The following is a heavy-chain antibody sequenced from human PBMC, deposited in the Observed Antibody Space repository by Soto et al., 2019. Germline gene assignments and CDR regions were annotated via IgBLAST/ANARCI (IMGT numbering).Heavy chain of an antibody. CDR1: GYTFTSYG. J-gene: IGHJ4*02. D-gene: IGHD6-19*01. V-gene: IGHV1-18*01. Sequence: QVQLVQSGVEVKKPGASVKVSCKASGYTFTSYGISWVRQAPGQGLEWMGWISVYNGNTNYAQKVQGRVTMTRDTSTSTAYMELRSLRSDDTAVYYRARSQWPRVFDYWGQGTLVTVSS. CDR2: ISVYNGNT. CDR3: ARSQWPRVFDY.